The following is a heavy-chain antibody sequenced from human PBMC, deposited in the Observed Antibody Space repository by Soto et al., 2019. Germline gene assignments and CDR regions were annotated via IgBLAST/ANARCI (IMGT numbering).Heavy chain of an antibody. V-gene: IGHV3-74*01. Sequence: EVQLVESGGGLVQPGGSLRLSCAASGFTFSSYWMHWVRQAPGKGLVWVSRINSDGISTIYADSVKGRFTISRDNAKNTLYLQMNRLRAEDTAVYYCARPTSLGGNPFDYWSQGTLVTVSS. CDR1: GFTFSSYW. CDR2: INSDGIST. J-gene: IGHJ4*02. CDR3: ARPTSLGGNPFDY. D-gene: IGHD2-15*01.